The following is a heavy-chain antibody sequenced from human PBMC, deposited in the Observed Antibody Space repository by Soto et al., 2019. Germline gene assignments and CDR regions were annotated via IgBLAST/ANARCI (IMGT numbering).Heavy chain of an antibody. J-gene: IGHJ4*02. D-gene: IGHD3-10*01. V-gene: IGHV3-30*03. CDR3: VGGQYDFDY. CDR2: ISYEGRDK. CDR1: GFPFTSYG. Sequence: QVQLVESGGGVVQPGRSLRLSCAASGFPFTSYGMHGVREGPDKGLERVAIISYEGRDKYYADSVKGGFTISRDNSKKPLYLQMNSLRPEDTALYYCVGGQYDFDYRGQGTLVIVSA.